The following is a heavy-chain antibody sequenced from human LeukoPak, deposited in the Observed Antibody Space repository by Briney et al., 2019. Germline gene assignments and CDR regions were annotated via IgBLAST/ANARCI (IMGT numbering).Heavy chain of an antibody. Sequence: SQTLSLTCTVSGGSISSGGYYWSWIRQPPGKGLEWIGYIYHSGSTYYNPSLKSRVTISVDRSKNQFSLKLSSVTAADAAVYYCARGPLLRFLEWLLDFDYWGQGTLVTVSS. J-gene: IGHJ4*02. V-gene: IGHV4-30-2*01. D-gene: IGHD3-3*01. CDR2: IYHSGST. CDR3: ARGPLLRFLEWLLDFDY. CDR1: GGSISSGGYY.